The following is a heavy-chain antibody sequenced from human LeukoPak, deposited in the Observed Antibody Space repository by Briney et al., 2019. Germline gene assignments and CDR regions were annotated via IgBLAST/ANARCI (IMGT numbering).Heavy chain of an antibody. V-gene: IGHV5-51*01. CDR2: IYPGDSDT. D-gene: IGHD4-23*01. CDR1: GYSFTSYW. CDR3: ARRGEGYGGNSDAFDI. Sequence: GESLKISCKGSGYSFTSYWIGWVRPMPGKGLEWMGIIYPGDSDTRYSPSFQGQVTISADKSISTAYLQWSSLKASDTAMYYCARRGEGYGGNSDAFDIWGQGTMVTVSS. J-gene: IGHJ3*02.